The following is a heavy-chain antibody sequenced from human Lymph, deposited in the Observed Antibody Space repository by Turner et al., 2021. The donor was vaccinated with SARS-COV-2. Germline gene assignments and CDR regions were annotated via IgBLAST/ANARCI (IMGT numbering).Heavy chain of an antibody. CDR2: ISYDGCNK. D-gene: IGHD1-26*01. J-gene: IGHJ4*02. Sequence: QPGRSLRLCWAASGFTFSSFAMHWVRQAPGKGLEWVALISYDGCNKYYADSVKGRFTISRDNSKNTLYLHMNSLRAEDTAVYYCARGLSGNYYFFDYWGQGTLFTVSS. CDR1: GFTFSSFA. V-gene: IGHV3-30-3*01. CDR3: ARGLSGNYYFFDY.